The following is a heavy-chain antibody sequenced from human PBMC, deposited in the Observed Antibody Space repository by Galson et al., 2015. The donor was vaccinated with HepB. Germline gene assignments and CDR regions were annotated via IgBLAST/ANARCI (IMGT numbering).Heavy chain of an antibody. CDR1: GFTFSSYA. V-gene: IGHV3-30-3*01. D-gene: IGHD3-22*01. Sequence: SLRLSCAASGFTFSSYAMHWVRQAPGKGLEWVAVISYDGSNKYYADSVKGRFTISRDNSKNTLYLQMNSLRAEDTAVYYCARDMIVVDWGQGTLVTVSS. CDR2: ISYDGSNK. J-gene: IGHJ4*02. CDR3: ARDMIVVD.